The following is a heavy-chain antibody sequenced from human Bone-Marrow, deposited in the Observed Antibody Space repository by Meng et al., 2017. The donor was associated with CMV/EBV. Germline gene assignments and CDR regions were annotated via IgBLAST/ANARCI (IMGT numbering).Heavy chain of an antibody. V-gene: IGHV4-39*07. CDR1: GGSISSSSYY. Sequence: SETLSLTCTVSGGSISSSSYYWGWIRQPPGKGLEWIGSIYYSGSTYYNPSLKSRVTISVDTSKNQFSLKLSSVTAADTAVYYCAREAIFGVVIKEDGWMEDFDYWGQGTLVTVSS. D-gene: IGHD3-3*01. J-gene: IGHJ4*02. CDR3: AREAIFGVVIKEDGWMEDFDY. CDR2: IYYSGST.